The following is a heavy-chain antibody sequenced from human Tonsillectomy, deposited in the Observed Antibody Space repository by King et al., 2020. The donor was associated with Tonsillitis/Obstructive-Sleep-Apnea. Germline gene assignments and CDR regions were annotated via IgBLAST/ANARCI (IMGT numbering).Heavy chain of an antibody. CDR1: GFSLSTSGMC. V-gene: IGHV2-70*11. J-gene: IGHJ4*02. Sequence: TLKESGPALVKPTQTLTLTCTFSGFSLSTSGMCVSWIRQPPGKALEWLTRIDWDDDKYYSTSLKTRLTISKDTSKNQVVLTMTNMDPVDTATYYCARTSWNDSRANYFDYWGQGTLVTVSS. D-gene: IGHD1-1*01. CDR2: IDWDDDK. CDR3: ARTSWNDSRANYFDY.